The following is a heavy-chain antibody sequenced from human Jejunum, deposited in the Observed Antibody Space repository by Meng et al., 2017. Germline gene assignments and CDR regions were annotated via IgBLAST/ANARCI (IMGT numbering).Heavy chain of an antibody. D-gene: IGHD4-11*01. CDR2: ISGYNGDT. CDR1: GYTFTSNG. J-gene: IGHJ4*02. Sequence: DQLVQCGAEVKEPGASVKVSCKASGYTFTSNGIGWVRQAPGQGLEWMGWISGYNGDTNYAQKFQGRVSMTTDTSTSTAYMELRSLISDDTAVYYCAKDYYSDYVYDYWGQGTLVTVSS. V-gene: IGHV1-18*01. CDR3: AKDYYSDYVYDY.